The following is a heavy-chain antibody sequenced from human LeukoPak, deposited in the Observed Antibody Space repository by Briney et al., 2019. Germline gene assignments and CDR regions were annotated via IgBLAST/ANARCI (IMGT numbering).Heavy chain of an antibody. CDR1: GFTFSDYY. CDR3: ARDVTTVNWFDP. D-gene: IGHD4-11*01. CDR2: ISSSGSTI. Sequence: KPGGSLRLSCAASGFTFSDYYMSWIRQAPGKGLEWVSYISSSGSTIYYADSVKGRFTISRDNAKNSLYLQMSSLRAEDTAVYYCARDVTTVNWFDPWGQGTLVTVSS. V-gene: IGHV3-11*04. J-gene: IGHJ5*02.